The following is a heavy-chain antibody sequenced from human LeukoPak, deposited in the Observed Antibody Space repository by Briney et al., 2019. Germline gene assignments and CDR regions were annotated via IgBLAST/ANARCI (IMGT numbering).Heavy chain of an antibody. CDR3: ARAWSSSDWYFDL. D-gene: IGHD6-6*01. Sequence: GASVKVSCKASGGTFSSYAISWVRQAPGQGLEWMGRITPIFGTANYAQKFHGRVTITTDESTSTAYMELSSLRSEDTAVYYCARAWSSSDWYFDLWGRGSLVTVSS. V-gene: IGHV1-69*05. J-gene: IGHJ2*01. CDR2: ITPIFGTA. CDR1: GGTFSSYA.